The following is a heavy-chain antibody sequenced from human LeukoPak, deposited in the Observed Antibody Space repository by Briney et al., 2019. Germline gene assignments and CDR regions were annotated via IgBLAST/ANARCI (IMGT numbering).Heavy chain of an antibody. D-gene: IGHD1-26*01. Sequence: SVKVSCKASGGTFSSYAISWVRQAPGQGLEWMGGIIPIFGTANYAQKFQGRVTITADESTSTAYMELSSLRSEDTAVYYCARSPGGYSGSYFTGMEVWGQGTTVTVSS. CDR1: GGTFSSYA. CDR3: ARSPGGYSGSYFTGMEV. CDR2: IIPIFGTA. V-gene: IGHV1-69*13. J-gene: IGHJ6*02.